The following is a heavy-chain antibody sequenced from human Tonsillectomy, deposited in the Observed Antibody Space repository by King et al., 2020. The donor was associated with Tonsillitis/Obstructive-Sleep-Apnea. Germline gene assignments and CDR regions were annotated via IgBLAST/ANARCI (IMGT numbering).Heavy chain of an antibody. CDR1: GFTFRSYA. CDR3: ANFAPFDP. V-gene: IGHV3-30*01. Sequence: VQLVESGGGVVQPGRSLRLSCAASGFTFRSYAMHWVRQAPGKGLEWVAVISYDGSNKYYADSVKGRFTNSRDNSKNTVYLQINSLRAEDTAVYYCANFAPFDPWGQGTLVTVSS. CDR2: ISYDGSNK. J-gene: IGHJ5*02. D-gene: IGHD3-9*01.